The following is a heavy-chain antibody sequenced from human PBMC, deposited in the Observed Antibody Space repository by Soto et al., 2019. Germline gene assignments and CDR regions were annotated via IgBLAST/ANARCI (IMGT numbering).Heavy chain of an antibody. CDR1: GGTFSSYA. D-gene: IGHD3-16*02. J-gene: IGHJ3*02. CDR3: ARDEGLSSGLNAFDI. CDR2: IIPIFGTA. V-gene: IGHV1-69*13. Sequence: ASVKVSCKASGGTFSSYAISWVLQAPGQGLEWMGGIIPIFGTANYAQKFQGRVTITADESTSTAYMELSSLRSEDTAVYYCARDEGLSSGLNAFDIWGQGTMVTVSS.